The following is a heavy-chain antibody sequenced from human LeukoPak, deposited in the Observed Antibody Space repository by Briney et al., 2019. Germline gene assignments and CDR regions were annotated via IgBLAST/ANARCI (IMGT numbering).Heavy chain of an antibody. V-gene: IGHV1-69*04. CDR3: ARRGSGVRPPFDY. J-gene: IGHJ4*02. D-gene: IGHD2-15*01. Sequence: SVKVSCKASGGTFSSYAISWVRQAPGQGLEWMGRIIPILGIANYAQKFQGRVTITADKSTSTAYMELSSLKASDTAMYYCARRGSGVRPPFDYWGQGTLVTVSS. CDR1: GGTFSSYA. CDR2: IIPILGIA.